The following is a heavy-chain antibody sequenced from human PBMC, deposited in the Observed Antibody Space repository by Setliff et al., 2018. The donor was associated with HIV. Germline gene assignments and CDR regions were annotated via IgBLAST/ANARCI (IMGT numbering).Heavy chain of an antibody. CDR1: GGSISSSDW. D-gene: IGHD6-13*01. J-gene: IGHJ5*02. V-gene: IGHV4-4*02. CDR3: ARAMGDSSSWYGFDP. CDR2: IYHSGST. Sequence: SETLSLTCAVSGGSISSSDWWSWVRQPPGKGLEWIGEIYHSGSTNYNPSLKSRVTISVDKSKNQFSLKRSSVTAADTAVYYCARAMGDSSSWYGFDPWGQGTLVTVSS.